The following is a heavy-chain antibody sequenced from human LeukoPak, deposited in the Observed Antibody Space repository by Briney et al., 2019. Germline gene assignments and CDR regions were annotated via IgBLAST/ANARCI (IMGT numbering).Heavy chain of an antibody. V-gene: IGHV3-48*03. Sequence: QPGGSLRLSRAASGFTFSSYEMNWVRQAPGKGLEWVSYISSSGSTIYYADSVKGRFTISRDNAKNSLYLQMNSLRAEDTAVYYCARGEYQLLHYYYYGMDVWGKGTTVTVSS. D-gene: IGHD2-2*01. CDR2: ISSSGSTI. CDR1: GFTFSSYE. CDR3: ARGEYQLLHYYYYGMDV. J-gene: IGHJ6*04.